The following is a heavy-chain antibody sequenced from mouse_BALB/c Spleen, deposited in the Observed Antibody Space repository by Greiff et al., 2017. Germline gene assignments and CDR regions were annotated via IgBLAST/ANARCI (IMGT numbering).Heavy chain of an antibody. CDR1: GFNIKDTY. V-gene: IGHV14-3*02. J-gene: IGHJ2*01. D-gene: IGHD2-2*01. CDR3: ARSVYGYDGYYFDY. CDR2: IDPANGTT. Sequence: VQLQQSGAELVKPGASVKLSCTASGFNIKDTYMHWVKQRPEQGLEWIGRIDPANGTTKYDPKFQGKATITADTSSNTAYLQLSSLTSEDTAVYYCARSVYGYDGYYFDYWGQGTTLTVSS.